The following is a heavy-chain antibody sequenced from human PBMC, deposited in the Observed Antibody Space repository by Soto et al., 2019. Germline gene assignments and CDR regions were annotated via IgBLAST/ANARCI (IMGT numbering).Heavy chain of an antibody. CDR1: GFTFSSYA. CDR2: ISGSGGST. J-gene: IGHJ4*02. CDR3: AKAKVVVVAATPGLLDY. D-gene: IGHD2-15*01. V-gene: IGHV3-23*01. Sequence: EVQLLESGGGLVQPGGSLRLSCAASGFTFSSYAMSWVRQAPGKGLEWVSAISGSGGSTYYADSVKGRFTISRDNSKNTLYLQMNSLRAEDTAVYYCAKAKVVVVAATPGLLDYWGQGTLVTVSS.